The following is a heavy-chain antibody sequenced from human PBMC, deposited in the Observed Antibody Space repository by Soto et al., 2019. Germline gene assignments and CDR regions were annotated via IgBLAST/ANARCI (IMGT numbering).Heavy chain of an antibody. CDR1: VGGVLRDYL. V-gene: IGHV1-69*13. CDR3: ARGGDGYHFVAVC. J-gene: IGHJ4*02. Sequence: PSVAVCCKASVGGVLRDYLTTWVRRAPGQGLEWMGGIIPKLGSANCAQNFQGRVTVTADESTNTVYMELRSLRSDDTAVYYCARGGDGYHFVAVCWGQGTPVTVSS. CDR2: IIPKLGSA. D-gene: IGHD2-21*01.